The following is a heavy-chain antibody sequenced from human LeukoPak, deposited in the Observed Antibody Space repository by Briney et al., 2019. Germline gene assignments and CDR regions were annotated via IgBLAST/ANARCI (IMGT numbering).Heavy chain of an antibody. CDR1: GYTFTGYY. V-gene: IGHV1-3*03. J-gene: IGHJ5*02. D-gene: IGHD4-23*01. CDR3: ARDGSRWQMTNWFDP. CDR2: INAGNGNT. Sequence: ASVKVSCKASGYTFTGYYMHWVRQAPGQRLEWMGWINAGNGNTKYSQEFQGRVTITRDTSASTAYTELSSLRSEDMAVYYCARDGSRWQMTNWFDPWGQGTLVTVSS.